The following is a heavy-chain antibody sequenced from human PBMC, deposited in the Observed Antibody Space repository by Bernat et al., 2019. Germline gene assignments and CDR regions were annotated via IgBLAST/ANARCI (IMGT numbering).Heavy chain of an antibody. V-gene: IGHV2-5*02. CDR1: GFSLSTSGVG. D-gene: IGHD6-13*01. CDR2: IYWDDDK. J-gene: IGHJ4*02. CDR3: AHRFSSPHSHLAAHPPYYFDY. Sequence: QITLKESGPTLVKPTQTLTLTCTFSGFSLSTSGVGVGWIRQPPGKALEWLALIYWDDDKRYSPSLKSRLTITKDTSKNQVVLTMTNMDPVDTATYYCAHRFSSPHSHLAAHPPYYFDYWGQGTLVTVSS.